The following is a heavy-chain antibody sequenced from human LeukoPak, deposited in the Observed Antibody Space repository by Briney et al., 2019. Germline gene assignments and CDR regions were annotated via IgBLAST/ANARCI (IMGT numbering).Heavy chain of an antibody. D-gene: IGHD2-2*01. J-gene: IGHJ5*02. CDR2: IYYNGKS. CDR1: GDSMIDNNFY. V-gene: IGHV4-39*07. Sequence: SETLSLTCTVSGDSMIDNNFYWGWTRQSPQKGLEWIGSIYYNGKSLYNPSLKSRVTISVDASKNQISLKLSSVTAADTAVYYCASAGGYCSSTSCYLGGKWFDPWGQGTLVTVSS. CDR3: ASAGGYCSSTSCYLGGKWFDP.